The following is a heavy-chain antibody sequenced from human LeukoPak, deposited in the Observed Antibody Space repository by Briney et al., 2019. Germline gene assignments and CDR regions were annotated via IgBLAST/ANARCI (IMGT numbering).Heavy chain of an antibody. D-gene: IGHD4-17*01. CDR2: IYYSGST. CDR1: GGSISSGGYS. Sequence: SQTLSLTCAVSGGSISSGGYSWSWIRQPPGKGLEWIGYIYYSGSTNYNPSLKSRVTISVDTSKNQFSLKLSSVTAADTAVYYCARRRGDYQGYYYGMDVWGQGTTVTVSS. J-gene: IGHJ6*02. CDR3: ARRRGDYQGYYYGMDV. V-gene: IGHV4-30-4*07.